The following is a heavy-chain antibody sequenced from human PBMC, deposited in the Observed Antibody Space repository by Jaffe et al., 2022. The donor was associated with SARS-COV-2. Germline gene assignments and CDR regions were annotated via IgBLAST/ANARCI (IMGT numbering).Heavy chain of an antibody. CDR1: GGSISSGSYY. V-gene: IGHV4-61*02. CDR2: IYTSGST. CDR3: ARDTIAAAGHKGGAFDI. J-gene: IGHJ3*02. Sequence: QVQLQESGPGLVKPSQTLSLTCTVSGGSISSGSYYWSWIRQPAGKGLEWIGRIYTSGSTNYNPSLKSRVTISVDTSKNQFSLKLSSVTAADTAVYYCARDTIAAAGHKGGAFDIWGQGTMVTVSS. D-gene: IGHD6-13*01.